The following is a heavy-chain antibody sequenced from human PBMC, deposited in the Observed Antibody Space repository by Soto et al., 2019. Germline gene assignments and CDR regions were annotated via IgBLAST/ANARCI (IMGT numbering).Heavy chain of an antibody. J-gene: IGHJ4*02. CDR3: AREYCSSTSCYGADY. D-gene: IGHD2-2*01. Sequence: ASVKVSCKASGYTFTSYGISWVRQAPGQGLEWMGWISAYNGNTNYAQKLQGRVTMTTDTSTSTAYMELRSLRSDDTAVYYCAREYCSSTSCYGADYWGQGTLVTVSS. V-gene: IGHV1-18*01. CDR1: GYTFTSYG. CDR2: ISAYNGNT.